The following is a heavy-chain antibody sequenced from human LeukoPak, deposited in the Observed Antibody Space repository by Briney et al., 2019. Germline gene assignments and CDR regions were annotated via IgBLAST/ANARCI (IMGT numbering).Heavy chain of an antibody. V-gene: IGHV4-34*01. CDR2: INHSGST. Sequence: SETLSLTCAVYGGSFSGYYWSWIRQLPGKGLEWIGEINHSGSTNYNPSLKSRVTISVDTSKNQFSLKLSSVTAADTAVYYCARVSIVGATANYFDYWGQGTLVTVSS. CDR1: GGSFSGYY. CDR3: ARVSIVGATANYFDY. D-gene: IGHD1-26*01. J-gene: IGHJ4*02.